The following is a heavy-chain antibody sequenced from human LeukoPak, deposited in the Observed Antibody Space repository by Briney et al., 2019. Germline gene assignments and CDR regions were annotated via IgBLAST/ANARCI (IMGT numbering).Heavy chain of an antibody. J-gene: IGHJ4*02. Sequence: PGRSLRLSCAASGFTFSSYAMHWVRQAPGKGLEWVAVISYDGSNKYYADSVKGRFTISRDNSKNTLYLQMNSLRAEDTALYYCAGGFAYSSGWYDYWGQGTLVTVSS. D-gene: IGHD6-19*01. V-gene: IGHV3-30-3*01. CDR2: ISYDGSNK. CDR1: GFTFSSYA. CDR3: AGGFAYSSGWYDY.